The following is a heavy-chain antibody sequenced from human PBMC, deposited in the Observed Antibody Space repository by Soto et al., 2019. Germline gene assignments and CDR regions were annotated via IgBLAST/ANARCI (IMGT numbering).Heavy chain of an antibody. CDR1: GGTFSSYA. CDR3: ARVTPDYSNADY. D-gene: IGHD4-4*01. V-gene: IGHV1-69*13. Sequence: ASVKVSCKASGGTFSSYAISCVRQAPGQGLEWMGGIIPIFGTANYAQKFQGRVTITADESTSTAYMELSSLRSEDTAVYYCARVTPDYSNADYWGQGTLVTVSS. J-gene: IGHJ4*02. CDR2: IIPIFGTA.